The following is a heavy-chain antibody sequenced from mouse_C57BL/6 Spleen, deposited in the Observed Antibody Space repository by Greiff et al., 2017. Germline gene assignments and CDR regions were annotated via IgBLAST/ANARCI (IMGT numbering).Heavy chain of an antibody. CDR3: ARNYGSSHAWFAY. Sequence: QVQLKESGPELVKPGASVKLSCKASGYTFTSYDINWVKQRPGQGLEWIGWIYPRDGSTKYNVKFKGKATLTVDTSSSTAYMELHSLTSENSAVYFCARNYGSSHAWFAYWGQGTLVTVSA. V-gene: IGHV1-85*01. D-gene: IGHD1-1*01. CDR1: GYTFTSYD. CDR2: IYPRDGST. J-gene: IGHJ3*01.